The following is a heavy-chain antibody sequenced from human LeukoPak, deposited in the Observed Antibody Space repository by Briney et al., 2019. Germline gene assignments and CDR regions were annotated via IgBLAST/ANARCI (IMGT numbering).Heavy chain of an antibody. CDR2: ISSGSSPK. CDR1: GFTFDIYG. CDR3: ARGDDGAY. D-gene: IGHD3-16*01. J-gene: IGHJ4*02. V-gene: IGHV3-48*04. Sequence: GGSLRLSCAASGFTFDIYGMNWIRQAPGKGLEWVSHISSGSSPKYYADSVWGRFTISRDNAKKSLYLQMNSLRVEDTAVYYCARGDDGAYWGQGTLVTVSS.